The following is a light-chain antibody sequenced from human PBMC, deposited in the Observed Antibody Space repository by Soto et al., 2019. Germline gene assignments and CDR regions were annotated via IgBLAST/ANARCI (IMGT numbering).Light chain of an antibody. V-gene: IGKV1-9*01. Sequence: DIQLTQSPSFLSASVGDRVTITCRASQGISSYLAWYQQKPGKAPKLLIYAASTLQSGVPSRLSGSGSGTDFTLTISCLQSEDFATYYCQQYYSYPLTFGQGTKVDIK. CDR3: QQYYSYPLT. J-gene: IGKJ1*01. CDR2: AAS. CDR1: QGISSY.